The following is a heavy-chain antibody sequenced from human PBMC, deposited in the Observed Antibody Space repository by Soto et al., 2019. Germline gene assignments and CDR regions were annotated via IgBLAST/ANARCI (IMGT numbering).Heavy chain of an antibody. Sequence: PGGSLRLSCAVSEFTFSIYAIHWVRQAPGKGLEWVAVISYDGSSKNYADSVKGRFTISRDNSKNTLYLQMNSLRPEDTAVYYCARGQYSSGWSYAFDIWGQGTMVTVS. CDR1: EFTFSIYA. V-gene: IGHV3-30-3*01. J-gene: IGHJ3*02. D-gene: IGHD6-19*01. CDR3: ARGQYSSGWSYAFDI. CDR2: ISYDGSSK.